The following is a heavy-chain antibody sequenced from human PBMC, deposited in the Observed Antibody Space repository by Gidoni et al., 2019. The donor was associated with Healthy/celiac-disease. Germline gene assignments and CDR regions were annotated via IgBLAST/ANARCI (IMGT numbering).Heavy chain of an antibody. CDR3: AKDLDVPAAGTIGYYYGMDV. D-gene: IGHD6-13*01. V-gene: IGHV3-30*18. J-gene: IGHJ6*02. CDR1: GFTFSSYG. CDR2: ISYDGSNK. Sequence: GFTFSSYGMHWVRQAPGKGLEWVAVISYDGSNKYYADSVKGRFTISRDNSKNTLYLQMNSLRAEDTAVYYCAKDLDVPAAGTIGYYYGMDVWGQGTTVTVSS.